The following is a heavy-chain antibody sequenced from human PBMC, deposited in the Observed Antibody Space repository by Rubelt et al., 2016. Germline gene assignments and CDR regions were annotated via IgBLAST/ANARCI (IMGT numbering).Heavy chain of an antibody. CDR3: ASQSGNSRFDY. Sequence: QLQLQESGPGLVKPSETLSLTCTVSGGSISSSSYYWGWIRQPPGKGLEWLASIYFSGSSYYNPSLKSRVAISVDTSKNQYCLKVSSVTAADTAVYYCASQSGNSRFDYWGQGTLVTVSS. J-gene: IGHJ4*02. CDR1: GGSISSSSYY. D-gene: IGHD3-3*01. V-gene: IGHV4-39*01. CDR2: IYFSGSS.